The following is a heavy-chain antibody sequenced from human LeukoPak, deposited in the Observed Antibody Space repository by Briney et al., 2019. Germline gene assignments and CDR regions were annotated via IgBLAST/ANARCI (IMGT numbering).Heavy chain of an antibody. CDR2: IYYGGYT. CDR1: GDSISSNNYY. CDR3: AGPQFYQQWLTY. D-gene: IGHD6-19*01. Sequence: SETLSLTCTVSGDSISSNNYYWGWIRQPPGKGLEWIGSIYYGGYTYYNPSLKSRVIISVDTSKNQFSLKLSSVTAADTAVYYCAGPQFYQQWLTYWGQGTLVTVSS. V-gene: IGHV4-39*01. J-gene: IGHJ4*02.